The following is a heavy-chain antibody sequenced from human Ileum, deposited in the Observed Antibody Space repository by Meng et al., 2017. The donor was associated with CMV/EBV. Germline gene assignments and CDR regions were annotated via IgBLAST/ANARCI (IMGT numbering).Heavy chain of an antibody. Sequence: GGSLRLSCTASGFAFSKAWLNWIRQAPGKGPEWVARIKNGGGATDYAEAVKGRFTVSRDDSKNILYLQMNSLKTEDTAVYFCTADVPGSGYYRSQIDYWGQGTLVTVSS. J-gene: IGHJ4*02. V-gene: IGHV3-15*01. CDR2: IKNGGGAT. CDR3: TADVPGSGYYRSQIDY. D-gene: IGHD3-10*01. CDR1: GFAFSKAW.